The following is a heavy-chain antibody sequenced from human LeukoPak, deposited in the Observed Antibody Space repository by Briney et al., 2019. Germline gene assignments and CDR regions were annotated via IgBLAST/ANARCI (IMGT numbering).Heavy chain of an antibody. CDR1: GGSTSSSSYY. CDR3: ATQAKADILTGYYDY. CDR2: IYYSGST. D-gene: IGHD3-9*01. V-gene: IGHV4-39*01. J-gene: IGHJ4*02. Sequence: SETLSLTCTVSGGSTSSSSYYWGWIRQPPGKGLEWIGSIYYSGSTYYNPSLKSRVTISVDTSKNQFSLKLSSVTAADTAVYYCATQAKADILTGYYDYWGQGTLVTVSS.